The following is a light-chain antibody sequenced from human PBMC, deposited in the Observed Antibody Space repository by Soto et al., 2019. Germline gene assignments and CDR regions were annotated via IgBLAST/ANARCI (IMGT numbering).Light chain of an antibody. CDR1: SSNIGFHA. J-gene: IGLJ3*02. V-gene: IGLV1-47*02. CDR3: AAWDDSLSGVV. Sequence: QPVLTQPPSASGTPGQRVTLSCSGSSSNIGFHAVNWYQQLPGTAPKLLMHGNSQRPSGVPGRFSGSKSGTSASLAISGLRTEDEADYYCAAWDDSLSGVVVGGGTKVAVL. CDR2: GNS.